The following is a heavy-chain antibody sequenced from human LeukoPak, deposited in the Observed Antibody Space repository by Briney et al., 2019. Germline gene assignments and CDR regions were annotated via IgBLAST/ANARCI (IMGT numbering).Heavy chain of an antibody. CDR1: GFTFSSYW. D-gene: IGHD3-9*01. J-gene: IGHJ4*02. V-gene: IGHV3-66*01. CDR2: IYSGGST. Sequence: GGSLRLSCAASGFTFSSYWMSWVRQAPGKGLEWVSVIYSGGSTYYADSVKGRFTISRDNSKNTLYLQMNSLRAEDTAVYYCARVGLRYFDWPQLESPYYFDYWGQGTPVTVSS. CDR3: ARVGLRYFDWPQLESPYYFDY.